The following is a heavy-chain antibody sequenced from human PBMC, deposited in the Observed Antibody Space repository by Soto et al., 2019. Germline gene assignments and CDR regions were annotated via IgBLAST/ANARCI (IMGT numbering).Heavy chain of an antibody. CDR2: ISGSGGST. CDR3: AKNMVRGASTFFDY. Sequence: EVQLLESGGGLVQPGGSLRLSCAASGFTFSSYAMSWVRQAPGKGLEWVSAISGSGGSTYYADSVKGRFTISRANSTNTLYLHTTSLRAEDTAVYYCAKNMVRGASTFFDYWGQGDLDTVFS. J-gene: IGHJ4*02. CDR1: GFTFSSYA. V-gene: IGHV3-23*01. D-gene: IGHD3-10*01.